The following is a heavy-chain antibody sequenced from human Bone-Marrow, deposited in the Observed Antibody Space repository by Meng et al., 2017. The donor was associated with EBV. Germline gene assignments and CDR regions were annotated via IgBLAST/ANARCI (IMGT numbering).Heavy chain of an antibody. Sequence: VQLVQSGAEVKKPGASLKVSCKASGYTFTGHYMHWVRQAPGQGLEWMGRIDPNSGGADYAQKFQGGVTMTRDTSISTFYMELSRLTSDDTAVYFCARASDYGNDLDYWGQGTLVTVSS. J-gene: IGHJ4*02. CDR2: IDPNSGGA. V-gene: IGHV1-2*06. D-gene: IGHD4-11*01. CDR3: ARASDYGNDLDY. CDR1: GYTFTGHY.